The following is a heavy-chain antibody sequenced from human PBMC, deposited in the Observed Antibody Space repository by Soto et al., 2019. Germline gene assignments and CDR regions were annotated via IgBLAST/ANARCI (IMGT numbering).Heavy chain of an antibody. V-gene: IGHV3-23*01. CDR1: GFTFRNYA. J-gene: IGHJ5*02. D-gene: IGHD6-19*01. CDR2: IHGEGAGS. Sequence: EVELLESGGGLVQPGGSVRLSCAASGFTFRNYAMSWVRQAPGKGLEWVSSIHGEGAGSFYTGAVKGRFTVSRDDSKETLYLQMSSRRIDDTVVYYCAKDGVARNGNWDWFDPWGQGTLVTVAS. CDR3: AKDGVARNGNWDWFDP.